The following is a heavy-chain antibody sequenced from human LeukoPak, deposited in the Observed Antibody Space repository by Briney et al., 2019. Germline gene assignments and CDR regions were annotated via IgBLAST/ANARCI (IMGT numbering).Heavy chain of an antibody. D-gene: IGHD4-17*01. CDR3: AKGLLGDDYGDYGWFDP. J-gene: IGHJ5*02. V-gene: IGHV3-23*01. Sequence: GGSLRLPCAASGFTFSSYAMSWVRQAPGKGLEWVSAISGSGGSTYYADSVKGRFTISRDNSKNTLYLQMNSLRAEDTAVYYCAKGLLGDDYGDYGWFDPWGQGTLVTVSS. CDR1: GFTFSSYA. CDR2: ISGSGGST.